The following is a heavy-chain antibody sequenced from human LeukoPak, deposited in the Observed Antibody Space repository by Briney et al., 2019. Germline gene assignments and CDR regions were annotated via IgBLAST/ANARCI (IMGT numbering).Heavy chain of an antibody. D-gene: IGHD5-18*01. CDR1: GFTVSSSY. CDR2: IYSGGST. V-gene: IGHV3-53*01. Sequence: GGSLRLSCAASGFTVSSSYMNWVRQAPGKGLEWVSVIYSGGSTYYADSVKGRFTISRDNSKNTLYLQMNSLRAEDTALYYCARAGYSNYFDYWGQGTLVTVSS. CDR3: ARAGYSNYFDY. J-gene: IGHJ4*02.